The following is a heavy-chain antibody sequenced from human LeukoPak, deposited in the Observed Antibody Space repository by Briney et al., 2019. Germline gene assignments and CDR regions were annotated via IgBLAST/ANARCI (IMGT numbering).Heavy chain of an antibody. V-gene: IGHV1-69*06. CDR2: IIPIFGTA. CDR1: GGTFSSYA. D-gene: IGHD2-15*01. Sequence: SVKVSCKASGGTFSSYAISWVRQAPGQGLEWMGGIIPIFGTANYAQKFQGRVTITADTSTSTAYMELSSLRFEDTDVYYCARERDIVVGVATAGIYRAFDPWGQGTLATVSS. J-gene: IGHJ5*02. CDR3: ARERDIVVGVATAGIYRAFDP.